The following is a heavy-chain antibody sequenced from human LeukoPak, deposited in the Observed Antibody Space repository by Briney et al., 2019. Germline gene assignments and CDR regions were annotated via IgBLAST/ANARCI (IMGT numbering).Heavy chain of an antibody. CDR3: ARDLSGVTGYTYGRGIDY. J-gene: IGHJ4*02. CDR1: GGSISSGSYY. Sequence: SETLSLTCTVSGGSISSGSYYWSWIRQPAGKGLEWIGRIYTSGSTNYNPSLKSRVTISVDTSKNQFSLKLSPVTAADTAVYYCARDLSGVTGYTYGRGIDYWGQGTLVTVSS. CDR2: IYTSGST. D-gene: IGHD5-18*01. V-gene: IGHV4-61*02.